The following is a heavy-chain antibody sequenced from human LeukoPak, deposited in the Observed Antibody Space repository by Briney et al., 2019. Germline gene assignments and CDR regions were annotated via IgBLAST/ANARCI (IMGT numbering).Heavy chain of an antibody. D-gene: IGHD6-19*01. CDR2: INHSGST. J-gene: IGHJ1*01. Sequence: PSETLSLTRAVYGGSFSGYYWSWIRQPPGKGLEWIGEINHSGSTNYNPSLKSRVTISVDTSKNQLSLKLSSVTAADTAVYYCARGGSSGYHAEYFQHWGQGTLVTVSS. V-gene: IGHV4-34*01. CDR3: ARGGSSGYHAEYFQH. CDR1: GGSFSGYY.